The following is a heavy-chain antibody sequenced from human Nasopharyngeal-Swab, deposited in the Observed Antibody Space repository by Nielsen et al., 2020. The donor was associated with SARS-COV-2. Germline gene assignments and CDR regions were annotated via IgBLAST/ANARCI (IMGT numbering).Heavy chain of an antibody. Sequence: GGSLRLSCEASGFIFTTYGMNWVRQAPGKGLEWISYISDDNTIFYADSVKGRFTISRDNAKNSLDLQMNSLRDEDTAVYYCARDLELLTNYYALDYWGQGTLVTVSS. J-gene: IGHJ4*02. CDR3: ARDLELLTNYYALDY. D-gene: IGHD3-9*01. V-gene: IGHV3-48*02. CDR1: GFIFTTYG. CDR2: ISDDNTI.